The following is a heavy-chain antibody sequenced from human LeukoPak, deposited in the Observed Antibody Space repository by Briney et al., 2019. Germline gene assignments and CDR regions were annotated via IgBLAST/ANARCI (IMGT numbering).Heavy chain of an antibody. J-gene: IGHJ4*02. Sequence: PGRSLRLSCAASGFTFSTYAMSWVRQAPGKGLEWVSAISGSGGTTYYADSVKGRFTISRDNSKNTLYLQMNSLRAEDTAVYYCARDRLGSFFDYWGQGTLVTVSS. CDR2: ISGSGGTT. D-gene: IGHD1-26*01. CDR1: GFTFSTYA. CDR3: ARDRLGSFFDY. V-gene: IGHV3-23*01.